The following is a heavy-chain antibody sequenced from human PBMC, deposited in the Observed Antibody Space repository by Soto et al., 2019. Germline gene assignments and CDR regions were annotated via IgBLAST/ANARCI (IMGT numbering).Heavy chain of an antibody. CDR3: ARESHDILVVPATVLGLFTRFHX. D-gene: IGHD2-2*02. J-gene: IGHJ5*02. CDR1: GGSLSNYA. V-gene: IGHV1-69*06. CDR2: IIPRFGTP. Sequence: ASVKVSCKASGGSLSNYAVSWVRQAPGQGLEWMGVIIPRFGTPNYAEKFQDRLTITSEKYTSTVYMELSSLRSYDTVIYYCARESHDILVVPATVLGLFTRFHXWGQGTLVTVSX.